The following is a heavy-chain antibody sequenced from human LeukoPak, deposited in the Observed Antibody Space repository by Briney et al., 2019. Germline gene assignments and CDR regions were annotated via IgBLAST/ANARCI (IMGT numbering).Heavy chain of an antibody. CDR2: INHSGNT. J-gene: IGHJ5*02. D-gene: IGHD3-22*01. CDR3: ARDVKSGYYMNWFDP. CDR1: GGSLSGYY. Sequence: SETLSLTCAVYGGSLSGYYWSWIRQPPGKGLEWIGEINHSGNTNYNPSPKSRVTISVDTSKNQFFLNLSSVTAADTAVYYCARDVKSGYYMNWFDPWGQGTLVTVSS. V-gene: IGHV4-34*01.